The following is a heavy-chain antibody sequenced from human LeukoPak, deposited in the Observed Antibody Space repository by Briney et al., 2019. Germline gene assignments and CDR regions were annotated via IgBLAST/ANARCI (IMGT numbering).Heavy chain of an antibody. V-gene: IGHV1-8*01. Sequence: GASVKVSCKASVYTFTSCDINWVPQATGQGLEWMGWMNPNSGNTGYGQSFQGRITMTRDISIGTAYMELSNLTSEDTAIYYCTRGSSRRRDNWGQGTLVTVSA. J-gene: IGHJ4*02. CDR1: VYTFTSCD. CDR2: MNPNSGNT. CDR3: TRGSSRRRDN.